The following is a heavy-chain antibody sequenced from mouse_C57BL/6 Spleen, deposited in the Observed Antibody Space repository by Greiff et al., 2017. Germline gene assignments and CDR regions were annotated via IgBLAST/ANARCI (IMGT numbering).Heavy chain of an antibody. D-gene: IGHD1-1*01. J-gene: IGHJ4*01. Sequence: QVQLQQPGAELVKPGASVKLSCKASGYTFTSYWMHWVKQRPGRGLEWIGRIDPNSGGTKYNEKFKSKATLTVDKPSSTAYMQLSSLTSEDSAVYDGASSITTVVASGYYAMDYWGKGTSVTVSS. CDR1: GYTFTSYW. CDR2: IDPNSGGT. CDR3: ASSITTVVASGYYAMDY. V-gene: IGHV1-72*01.